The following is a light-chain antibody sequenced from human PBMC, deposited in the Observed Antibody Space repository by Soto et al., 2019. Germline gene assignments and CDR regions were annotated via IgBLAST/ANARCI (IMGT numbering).Light chain of an antibody. CDR1: SSDVGSYNL. Sequence: QSVLTQPASVSGSPGQSITISCTGTSSDVGSYNLVSWYQQHPGKAPKLIIYEGSKRPSGVSNRFSGSKSGNTASLTISGLQAEDEADYYCCSYAVSSTFYVVFGGGTKLTVL. V-gene: IGLV2-23*03. CDR2: EGS. CDR3: CSYAVSSTFYVV. J-gene: IGLJ2*01.